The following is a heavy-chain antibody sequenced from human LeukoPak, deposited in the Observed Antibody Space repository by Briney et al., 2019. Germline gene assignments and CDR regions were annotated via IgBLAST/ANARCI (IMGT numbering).Heavy chain of an antibody. J-gene: IGHJ4*02. CDR2: IVVGSGNT. D-gene: IGHD2-15*01. V-gene: IGHV1-58*02. CDR1: GFTFTSSA. Sequence: SVKVSCKASGFTFTSSAMQLVRQARGQRLEWIGWIVVGSGNTNYAQKFQERVTITRDMSTSTAYMELSSLRSEDTAVYYCAADLNLGHRGRLAATLFDYWGQGTLATVSS. CDR3: AADLNLGHRGRLAATLFDY.